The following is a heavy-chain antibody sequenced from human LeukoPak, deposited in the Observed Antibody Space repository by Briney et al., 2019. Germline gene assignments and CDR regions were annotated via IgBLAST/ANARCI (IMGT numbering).Heavy chain of an antibody. V-gene: IGHV3-33*01. CDR3: ARDQSPKWGSGERYFDY. D-gene: IGHD7-27*01. CDR1: GFTFNTYG. CDR2: MRYDGRDI. J-gene: IGHJ4*02. Sequence: GRSMRLSCEASGFTFNTYGMHWVRQAPGKGLEWVAVMRYDGRDIYYADSVQGRFTISRDNSKNTLYLQMNSLRAEDTAVYYCARDQSPKWGSGERYFDYWGQGTLVTVSS.